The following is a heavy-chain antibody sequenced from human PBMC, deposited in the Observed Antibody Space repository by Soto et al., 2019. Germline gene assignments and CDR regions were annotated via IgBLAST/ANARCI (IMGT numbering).Heavy chain of an antibody. CDR1: GDSVSSNSAA. J-gene: IGHJ6*02. Sequence: QVQLQQSGPGLVKPSQTLSLTCAISGDSVSSNSAAWNWIRQSPSRGLEWLGRTYYRSKWYNDYAVSVKSRITIIPDTSKNQFSLQLNSVTPEDTAVYYCARDICSGGSCYSYYYGMDVWGQGTTVTVSS. CDR3: ARDICSGGSCYSYYYGMDV. V-gene: IGHV6-1*01. CDR2: TYYRSKWYN. D-gene: IGHD2-15*01.